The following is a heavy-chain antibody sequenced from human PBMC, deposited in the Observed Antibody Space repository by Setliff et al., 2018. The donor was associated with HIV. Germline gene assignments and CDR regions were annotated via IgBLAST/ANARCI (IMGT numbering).Heavy chain of an antibody. V-gene: IGHV4-38-2*01. CDR3: ARRRSMPNNAFDI. J-gene: IGHJ3*02. Sequence: SETLSLTCAVSGYSIRSGYYWGWIRQPPGKGLEWIGNIYHSGNTFHNPSLKSRVTISVHMSKNQFSLKLSSVTAADTAVYYCARRRSMPNNAFDIWGQGTMVTVSS. CDR2: IYHSGNT. CDR1: GYSIRSGYY. D-gene: IGHD2-2*01.